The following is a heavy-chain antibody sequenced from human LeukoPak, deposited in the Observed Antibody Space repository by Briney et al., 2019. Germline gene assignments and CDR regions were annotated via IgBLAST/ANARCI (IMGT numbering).Heavy chain of an antibody. CDR3: ARSSGWYIDY. J-gene: IGHJ4*02. CDR1: GGSISSGSYY. V-gene: IGHV4-61*02. D-gene: IGHD6-19*01. CDR2: IYTSGST. Sequence: SETLSLTCTVSGGSISSGSYYWSWIRQPAGKGLEWIGRIYTSGSTNYNPSLKSRVTISVDTSKNQFSMKLSSVTAADTAVYYCARSSGWYIDYWGQGTLVTVSS.